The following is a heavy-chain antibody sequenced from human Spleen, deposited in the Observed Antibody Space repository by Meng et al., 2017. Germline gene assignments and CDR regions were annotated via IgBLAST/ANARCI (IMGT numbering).Heavy chain of an antibody. V-gene: IGHV3-53*01. CDR2: LFAGGSI. D-gene: IGHD1-26*01. J-gene: IGHJ3*02. CDR1: GFTVSDNY. Sequence: GGSLRLSCAASGFTVSDNYMSWVRQAPGKGLEWVSVLFAGGSIYYAESVKGRFTISRDNSKNTLYLQMNSLRAEDTAVYYCARGKSGGQIWGQGTMVTVSS. CDR3: ARGKSGGQI.